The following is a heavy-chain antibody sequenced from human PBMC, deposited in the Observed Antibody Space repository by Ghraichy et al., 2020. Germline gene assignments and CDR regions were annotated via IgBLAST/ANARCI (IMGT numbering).Heavy chain of an antibody. Sequence: GESLNISCAASGFTFSSYAMSWVRQAPGKGLEWVSAISGSGGSTYYADSVKGRFTISRDNSKNTLYLQMNSLRAEDTAVYYCAKGPSLYCSGGSCYSDYWGQGTLVTVSS. CDR2: ISGSGGST. J-gene: IGHJ4*02. D-gene: IGHD2-15*01. CDR1: GFTFSSYA. CDR3: AKGPSLYCSGGSCYSDY. V-gene: IGHV3-23*01.